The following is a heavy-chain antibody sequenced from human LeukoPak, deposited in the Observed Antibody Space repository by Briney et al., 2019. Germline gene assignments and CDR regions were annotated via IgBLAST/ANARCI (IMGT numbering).Heavy chain of an antibody. Sequence: SQTLSLTCAISGDSVSSNSAAWNWIRQSPSRGLEWLGRTYYRSKWYNDYAVSVKSRITINPDTSKNQFSLQLNSVTPEDTAVYYCAREFSSSSGASYYFDYWGQGTLVTASS. J-gene: IGHJ4*02. CDR2: TYYRSKWYN. CDR1: GDSVSSNSAA. D-gene: IGHD6-6*01. V-gene: IGHV6-1*01. CDR3: AREFSSSSGASYYFDY.